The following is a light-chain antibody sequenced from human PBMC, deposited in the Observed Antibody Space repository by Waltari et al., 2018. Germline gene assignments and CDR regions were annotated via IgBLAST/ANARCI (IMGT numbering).Light chain of an antibody. Sequence: DIQMTQSPSSLSASAGDTVTITCRASQGITTYLNWYQQKPGKGPSRLIYDASTLESGVPSRFSCSGSGTDFTLTISGLQPEDFGTYYCLQYSSLPFTFGPGTKVELK. CDR1: QGITTY. V-gene: IGKV1-17*01. CDR2: DAS. J-gene: IGKJ3*01. CDR3: LQYSSLPFT.